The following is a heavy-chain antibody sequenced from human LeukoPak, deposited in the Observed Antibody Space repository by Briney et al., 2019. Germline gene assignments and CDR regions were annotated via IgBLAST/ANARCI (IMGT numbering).Heavy chain of an antibody. D-gene: IGHD3-22*01. CDR1: GGSISSYY. CDR3: ARVDSSGYYYKVDY. Sequence: PSETLSLTCTVSGGSISSYYWSRIRQPPGKGLEWIGYIYYSGSTNYNPSLKSRVTISVDTSKNQFSLKLSSVTAADTAVYYCARVDSSGYYYKVDYWGQGTLVTVSS. V-gene: IGHV4-59*01. J-gene: IGHJ4*02. CDR2: IYYSGST.